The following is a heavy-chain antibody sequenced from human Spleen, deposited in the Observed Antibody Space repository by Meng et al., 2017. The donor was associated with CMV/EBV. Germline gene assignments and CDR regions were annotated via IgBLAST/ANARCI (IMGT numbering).Heavy chain of an antibody. CDR3: ARGPIDSVSN. CDR1: GYTFTTYD. Sequence: SCKASGYTFTTYDINWVRQATGQGLEWMGWMNPNSGDTGYAQKFQGRVTMTRNTSISTAYLDLSSLRSDDTAVYYCARGPIDSVSNWGQGTLVTVSS. CDR2: MNPNSGDT. V-gene: IGHV1-8*01. J-gene: IGHJ4*02. D-gene: IGHD2-15*01.